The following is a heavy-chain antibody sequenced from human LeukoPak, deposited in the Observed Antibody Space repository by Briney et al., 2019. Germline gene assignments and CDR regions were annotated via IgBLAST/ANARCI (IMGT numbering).Heavy chain of an antibody. D-gene: IGHD2-2*03. CDR3: ARDGGYCSSTSCYGRTYYYYMDV. CDR2: IYTSGST. J-gene: IGHJ6*03. Sequence: PSETLSLTCTVSGGSISSYYWSWIRQPAGKGLEWIGRIYTSGSTNYNPSLKSRVTMSVDTSKNQFSLKLSSVTAADTAVYYCARDGGYCSSTSCYGRTYYYYMDVWGKGTTVTISS. CDR1: GGSISSYY. V-gene: IGHV4-4*07.